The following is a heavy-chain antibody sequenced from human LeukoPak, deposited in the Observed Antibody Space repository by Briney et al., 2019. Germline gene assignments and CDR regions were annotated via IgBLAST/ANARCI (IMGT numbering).Heavy chain of an antibody. CDR1: GFTFSSYG. V-gene: IGHV3-33*06. CDR3: AKDLEDSSGSDY. Sequence: GGSLRLSCAASGFTFSSYGMHWVRQAPGKGLEWVAVIWYDGSNKYYADSVKGRFTISRDNSKNTLYLQVNSLRAEDTAVYYCAKDLEDSSGSDYWGQGTLVTVSS. D-gene: IGHD6-19*01. CDR2: IWYDGSNK. J-gene: IGHJ4*02.